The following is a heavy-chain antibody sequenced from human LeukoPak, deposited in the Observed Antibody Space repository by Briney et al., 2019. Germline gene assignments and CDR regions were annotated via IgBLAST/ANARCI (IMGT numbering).Heavy chain of an antibody. CDR1: GGSISSGSYY. CDR2: IYTSGST. Sequence: PSETLSLTCTVSGGSISSGSYYWSWIRQPAGKGLEWIGRIYTSGSTNYNPSLKSRVTISVDTSKNQFSPKLSSVTAADTAVYYCARLPHYWGQGTLVTVSS. J-gene: IGHJ4*02. V-gene: IGHV4-61*02. CDR3: ARLPHY.